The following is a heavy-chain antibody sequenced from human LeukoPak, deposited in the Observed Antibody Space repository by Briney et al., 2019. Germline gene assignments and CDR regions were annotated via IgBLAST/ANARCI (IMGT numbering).Heavy chain of an antibody. CDR3: ARDLNGDHDHDY. CDR1: GYTFTGYY. V-gene: IGHV1-2*06. Sequence: ASVKVSCKASGYTFTGYYMHWVRQAPGQGLEWMGRINPNSGGTNYAQKFQGRVTMTRDTSISTAYMELSRLRSDDTAVYYCARDLNGDHDHDYWGQGTLVTVSS. J-gene: IGHJ4*02. CDR2: INPNSGGT. D-gene: IGHD4-17*01.